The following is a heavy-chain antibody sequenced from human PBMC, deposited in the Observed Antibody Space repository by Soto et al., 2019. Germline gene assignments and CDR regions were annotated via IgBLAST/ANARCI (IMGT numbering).Heavy chain of an antibody. D-gene: IGHD1-26*01. Sequence: SVKVSCKASGGTFSSYAISWVRPAPGQGLEWMGGIIPIFGTANSAQKFQGRVTITADESTSTAYMELSSLRSEDTAVYYCARDMVGATAGGYYGMDVWGQGTTVTVSS. CDR1: GGTFSSYA. V-gene: IGHV1-69*13. CDR3: ARDMVGATAGGYYGMDV. CDR2: IIPIFGTA. J-gene: IGHJ6*02.